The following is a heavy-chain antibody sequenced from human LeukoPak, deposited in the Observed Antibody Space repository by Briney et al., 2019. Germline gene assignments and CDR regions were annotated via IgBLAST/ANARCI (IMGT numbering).Heavy chain of an antibody. CDR1: GGSIRSSSYF. J-gene: IGHJ2*01. Sequence: PSETLSLTCTVSGGSIRSSSYFWGWIRQPPGKGLEWIATIFYSGSTYYNPSLESRLTISIDTSKNQFSLRLSSVTAADAAVYYCARSSASNFYYYFDLWGRGTLVTVSS. D-gene: IGHD1-7*01. CDR2: IFYSGST. V-gene: IGHV4-39*01. CDR3: ARSSASNFYYYFDL.